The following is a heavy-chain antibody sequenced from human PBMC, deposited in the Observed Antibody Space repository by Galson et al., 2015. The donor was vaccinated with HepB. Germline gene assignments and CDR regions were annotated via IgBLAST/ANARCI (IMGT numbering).Heavy chain of an antibody. CDR1: GFTFSSYA. J-gene: IGHJ2*01. V-gene: IGHV3-30*04. CDR3: ARERLADWYFDL. Sequence: SLRLSCAASGFTFSSYAMHWVRQAPGKGLEWVAVISYDGSNKYYADSVKGRFTISRDNSKNTLYLQMNSLRAEDTAVYYCARERLADWYFDLWGRGTLVTVSS. CDR2: ISYDGSNK. D-gene: IGHD6-13*01.